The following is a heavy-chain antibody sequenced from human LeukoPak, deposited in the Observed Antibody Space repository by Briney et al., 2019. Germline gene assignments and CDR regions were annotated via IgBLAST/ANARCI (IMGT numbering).Heavy chain of an antibody. D-gene: IGHD6-19*01. Sequence: PGGSLRLSCVASGFTFSNYRMNWVRQAPGKGLEWVSSISSSSNYIYYADSVKGRFTISRDNAKNSLYLQMNSLRAEDTAVYYCARDKASGWFLIDYWGQGTLVTVSS. CDR2: ISSSSNYI. CDR1: GFTFSNYR. J-gene: IGHJ4*02. CDR3: ARDKASGWFLIDY. V-gene: IGHV3-21*01.